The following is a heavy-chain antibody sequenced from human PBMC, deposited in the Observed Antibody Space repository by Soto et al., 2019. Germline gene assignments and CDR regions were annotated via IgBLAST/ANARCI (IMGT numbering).Heavy chain of an antibody. Sequence: EEQLVESGGDLVQPGGSLRLSCTSSGFALDTYDMNWVRLAPGKDLEWISHIATGGDRIYYADSVKGRFTISRDNARNSLYLQMNSRRDDDTALYYGAGYHVLMFASYDAFKVWGQGTLVTVSS. CDR1: GFALDTYD. D-gene: IGHD2-21*01. J-gene: IGHJ3*01. CDR2: IATGGDRI. V-gene: IGHV3-48*03. CDR3: AGYHVLMFASYDAFKV.